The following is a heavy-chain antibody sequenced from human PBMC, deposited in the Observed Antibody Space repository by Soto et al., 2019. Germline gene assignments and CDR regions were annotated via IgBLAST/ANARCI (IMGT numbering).Heavy chain of an antibody. V-gene: IGHV1-18*01. CDR2: IVIYNGKT. CDR3: ARQPKYYYDSGRWFDS. CDR1: GYTFTNHA. Sequence: QVQLLQSGSEVKKPGASVKVSCKASGYTFTNHAITWLRQAPGQGLEWMGWIVIYNGKTNYAQKFQGRVTMSTDTSTTTAYMELRSLRSDDTAVYYCARQPKYYYDSGRWFDSWGQGTLVTVSS. J-gene: IGHJ5*01. D-gene: IGHD3-10*01.